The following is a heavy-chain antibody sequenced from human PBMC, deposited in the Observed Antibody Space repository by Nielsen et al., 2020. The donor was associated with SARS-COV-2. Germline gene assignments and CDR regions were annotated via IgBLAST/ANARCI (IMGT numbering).Heavy chain of an antibody. CDR1: GFTFSGYG. Sequence: SLKISCAASGFTFSGYGMHWVRQAPGKGLEWVAVISYDGSNKYYADSVKGRFTISRDNTKNTLYLQMNSLRAEDTAVYYCAKERRTTSILIYYYYGMDVWGQGTTVTVSS. V-gene: IGHV3-30*18. J-gene: IGHJ6*02. D-gene: IGHD4-17*01. CDR3: AKERRTTSILIYYYYGMDV. CDR2: ISYDGSNK.